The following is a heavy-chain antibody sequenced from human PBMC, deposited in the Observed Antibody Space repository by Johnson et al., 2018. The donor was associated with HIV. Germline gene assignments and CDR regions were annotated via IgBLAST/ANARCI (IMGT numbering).Heavy chain of an antibody. V-gene: IGHV3-30*03. CDR1: GLNFSDYG. J-gene: IGHJ3*02. D-gene: IGHD5-12*01. CDR2: ISYGGGKK. Sequence: QVQLVESGGGVVQPGRSVRLSCAASGLNFSDYGMHWVRQAPGKGLEWVAVISYGGGKKYYGDSVEGRFTISKDISKNTLYLQMDSLRPEDTAVYYCARGRKDIEAADGLDNDAFDMWGQGTLVTVSS. CDR3: ARGRKDIEAADGLDNDAFDM.